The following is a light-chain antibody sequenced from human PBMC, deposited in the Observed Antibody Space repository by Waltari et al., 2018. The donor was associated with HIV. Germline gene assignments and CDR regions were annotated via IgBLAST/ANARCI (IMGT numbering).Light chain of an antibody. Sequence: EIVMTQSPPTLSVSPGERAILSCRAGQSVSSNLAWYQQKPGQAPRLLIYGASTRATDIPARFSGSGSGTDCTLTISSLRSEDFAVYYCQQYNNWPPYTFGQGTKLEIK. J-gene: IGKJ2*01. CDR1: QSVSSN. CDR2: GAS. V-gene: IGKV3-15*01. CDR3: QQYNNWPPYT.